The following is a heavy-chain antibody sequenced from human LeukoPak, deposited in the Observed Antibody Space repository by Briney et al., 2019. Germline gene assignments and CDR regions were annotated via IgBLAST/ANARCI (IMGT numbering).Heavy chain of an antibody. V-gene: IGHV3-23*01. CDR3: AKASWVSLPDAVR. CDR1: GLRFRSFL. Sequence: PGGSLRLSCSVHGLRFRSFLMSSVPQGPARGVECVSSIRGNGEPFSAHSVKGRLTLSSDSSRTPVYFQLTDLRVQDTALSYCAKASWVSLPDAVRWGEGALVTVSS. J-gene: IGHJ4*02. CDR2: IRGNGEP. D-gene: IGHD3-16*02.